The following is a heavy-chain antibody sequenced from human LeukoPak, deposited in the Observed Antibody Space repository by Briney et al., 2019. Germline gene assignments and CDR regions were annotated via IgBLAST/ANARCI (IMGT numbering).Heavy chain of an antibody. CDR3: ANFERTVAGPYNWFDP. CDR1: GFTFSRYA. D-gene: IGHD6-19*01. Sequence: PGGSLRLSCAASGFTFSRYAMSGVREAPGEGLEWVSAISDSGGNTYYADSVKGRFTISRDNSKNTLYLQMNSLRAEDTAVYYCANFERTVAGPYNWFDPWGQGTLVTVSS. CDR2: ISDSGGNT. V-gene: IGHV3-23*01. J-gene: IGHJ5*02.